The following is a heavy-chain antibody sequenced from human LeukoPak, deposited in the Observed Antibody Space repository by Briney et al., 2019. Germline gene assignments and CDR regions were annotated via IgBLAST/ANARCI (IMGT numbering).Heavy chain of an antibody. CDR3: ARTGIAAAEGAFDT. CDR2: INPSGGST. CDR1: GYTFTSYY. D-gene: IGHD6-13*01. Sequence: ASVKVSCKASGYTFTSYYMHWVRQAPGQGLEWMGIINPSGGSTSYAQKFQGRVTMTRDTSTSTVYMELSSLRSDDTAVYFCARTGIAAAEGAFDTWEQGTMVTVFS. J-gene: IGHJ3*02. V-gene: IGHV1-46*01.